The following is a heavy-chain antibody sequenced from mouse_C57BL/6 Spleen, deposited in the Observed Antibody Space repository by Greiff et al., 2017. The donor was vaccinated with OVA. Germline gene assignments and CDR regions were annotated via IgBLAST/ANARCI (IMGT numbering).Heavy chain of an antibody. V-gene: IGHV1-69*01. Sequence: QVQLQQPGAELVMPGASVKLSCKASGYTFTSYWMHWVKQRPGPGLEWIGEIDPSDSYTNYNQKFKGKSTLTVDKSSSTAYMQLSSLTSEDSAVYYCARGGDYDHYWGQGTTLTVSS. CDR3: ARGGDYDHY. D-gene: IGHD2-4*01. CDR2: IDPSDSYT. J-gene: IGHJ2*01. CDR1: GYTFTSYW.